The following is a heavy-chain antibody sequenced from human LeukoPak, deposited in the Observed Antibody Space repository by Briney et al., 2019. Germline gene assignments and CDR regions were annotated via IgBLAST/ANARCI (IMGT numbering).Heavy chain of an antibody. CDR2: IYYSGST. CDR3: ARDDYGDFQGAFDI. V-gene: IGHV4-59*01. Sequence: PSETLSLTCTVSGCSISSYYWSWIRQPPGKGLEWIGYIYYSGSTNYNPSLKSRVTISVDTSKNQFSLKLSSVTAEDTAVYYCARDDYGDFQGAFDIWGQGTMVTVSS. J-gene: IGHJ3*02. CDR1: GCSISSYY. D-gene: IGHD4-17*01.